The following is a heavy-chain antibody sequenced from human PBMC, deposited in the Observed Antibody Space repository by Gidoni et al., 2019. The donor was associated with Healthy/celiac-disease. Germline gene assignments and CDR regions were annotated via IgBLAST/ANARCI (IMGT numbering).Heavy chain of an antibody. CDR1: GGSFSGYY. D-gene: IGHD6-13*01. Sequence: QVQLQQWGAGLLKPSETLSLTCAVYGGSFSGYYWSWIRQPPGKELEWIGEINHSRSTNYNPSLKSRVTISVDTSKNQFSLKLGSVTAADTAVYYCARGLKKGIAAAGTGFGYWGQGTLVTVSS. J-gene: IGHJ4*02. CDR2: INHSRST. V-gene: IGHV4-34*01. CDR3: ARGLKKGIAAAGTGFGY.